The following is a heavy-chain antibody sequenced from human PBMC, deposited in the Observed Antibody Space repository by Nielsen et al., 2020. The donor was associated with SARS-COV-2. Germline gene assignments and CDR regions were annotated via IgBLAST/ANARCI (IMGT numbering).Heavy chain of an antibody. CDR2: ISAYNGNT. CDR1: GYTFTSYG. CDR3: ARGGGVVVVPAPFEDWFDP. J-gene: IGHJ5*02. D-gene: IGHD2-2*01. V-gene: IGHV1-18*01. Sequence: ASVKVSCKASGYTFTSYGISWVRQAPGQGLEWMGWISAYNGNTNYAQKLRGRVTMTTDTSTSTAYMELRSLRSDDTAVYYCARGGGVVVVPAPFEDWFDPWGQGTLVTVSS.